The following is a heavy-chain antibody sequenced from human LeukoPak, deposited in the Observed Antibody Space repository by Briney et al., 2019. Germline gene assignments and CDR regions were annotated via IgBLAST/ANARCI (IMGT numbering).Heavy chain of an antibody. D-gene: IGHD6-13*01. CDR3: ARADSSSWYGDYYYYYMDV. J-gene: IGHJ6*03. Sequence: SETLSLTCTVSGGSISSYYWSWIRQPPGKGLEWIGYIYYSGSTNYNPSLKSRVTISVDTSKNQFSLKLSSVTAADTAVYYCARADSSSWYGDYYYYYMDVWGKGTTVTVSS. CDR1: GGSISSYY. V-gene: IGHV4-59*01. CDR2: IYYSGST.